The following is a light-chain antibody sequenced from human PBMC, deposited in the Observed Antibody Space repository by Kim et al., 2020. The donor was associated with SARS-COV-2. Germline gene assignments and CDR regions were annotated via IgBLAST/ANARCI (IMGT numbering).Light chain of an antibody. CDR3: SSLTSGRTSVV. CDR1: SSDVGAYNR. Sequence: QSVLTQPASVSGSPGQSITISCTGTSSDVGAYNRVSWYQQHQGKAPKLMIFDVTDRPSGVSDRFSGSKSDNTASLTISGLQAEDEADYFCSSLTSGRTSVVFGGGTQLTVL. V-gene: IGLV2-14*03. CDR2: DVT. J-gene: IGLJ2*01.